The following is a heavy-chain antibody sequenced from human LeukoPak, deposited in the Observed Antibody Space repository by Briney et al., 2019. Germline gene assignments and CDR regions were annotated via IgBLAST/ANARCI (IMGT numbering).Heavy chain of an antibody. CDR2: IYYSGST. Sequence: SETLSLTCTVSGGSVSSGSYYWSWIRQPPGKGLEWIGYIYYSGSTNYNPSLKSRVTISVDTSKNQFSLKLSSVTAADTAVYYCARDPVVVVPAARVGYYYGMDVRGKGTTVTVSS. D-gene: IGHD2-2*01. CDR3: ARDPVVVVPAARVGYYYGMDV. CDR1: GGSVSSGSYY. V-gene: IGHV4-61*01. J-gene: IGHJ6*04.